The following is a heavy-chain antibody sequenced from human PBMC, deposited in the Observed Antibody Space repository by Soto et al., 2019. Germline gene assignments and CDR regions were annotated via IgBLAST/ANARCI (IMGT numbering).Heavy chain of an antibody. CDR3: ARDGIVLVPAGIRRAPSWYFDL. V-gene: IGHV1-46*01. CDR2: INPSGGST. J-gene: IGHJ2*01. Sequence: QVQLVQSGAEVKKPGASVKVSCKASGYTFTSYYMHWVRQAPGQGLEWMGIINPSGGSTSYAQKFPGRVTITRDTSTSTVYMELSSLRSEDTAVYYCARDGIVLVPAGIRRAPSWYFDLWGRGTLVTVSS. CDR1: GYTFTSYY. D-gene: IGHD2-2*01.